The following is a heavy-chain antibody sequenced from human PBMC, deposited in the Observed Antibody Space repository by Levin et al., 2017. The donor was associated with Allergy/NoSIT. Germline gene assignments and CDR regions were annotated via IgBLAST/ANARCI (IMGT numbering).Heavy chain of an antibody. CDR2: IYNSGST. V-gene: IGHV4-59*08. D-gene: IGHD2-15*01. Sequence: GSLRLSCTVSGASISSYYWSWIRQPPGKGLEWIGYIYNSGSTKYNPSLKSRVTISVDTSKNQFSLKLNSVTAADTAVYYGARRCCSGDSCYSGANGMDVWGQGTTVTVSS. CDR1: GASISSYY. CDR3: ARRCCSGDSCYSGANGMDV. J-gene: IGHJ6*02.